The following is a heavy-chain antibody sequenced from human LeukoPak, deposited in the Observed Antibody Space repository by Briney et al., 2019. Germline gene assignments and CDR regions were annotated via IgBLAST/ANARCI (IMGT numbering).Heavy chain of an antibody. CDR3: AKRGVVIRVFLVGFHKEAYFFDS. D-gene: IGHD3-10*01. V-gene: IGHV3-23*01. J-gene: IGHJ4*02. CDR1: SITLGNGG. CDR2: LSGSGGGT. Sequence: GSLRLSRAATSITLGNGGMGCLRHARVKGKKWVAGLSGSGGGTNYADSVQGRFTISRDNPKNTLYLQMNSLRAEDTAVYFCAKRGVVIRVFLVGFHKEAYFFDSWGQGALVTVSS.